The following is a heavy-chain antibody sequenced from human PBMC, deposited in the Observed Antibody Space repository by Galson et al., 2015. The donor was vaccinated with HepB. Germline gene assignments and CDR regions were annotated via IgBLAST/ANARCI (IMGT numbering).Heavy chain of an antibody. Sequence: SLRLSCAASGFAFNIYWMSWVRQAPGKGLEWLANIKQDGSERYYVDSVKGRFTISRDNAKNSLYLQMNSLRAEDTAVYYCAGDRRDKYGYNYWGQGTLVTVSS. CDR2: IKQDGSER. V-gene: IGHV3-7*03. J-gene: IGHJ4*02. CDR1: GFAFNIYW. CDR3: AGDRRDKYGYNY. D-gene: IGHD5-18*01.